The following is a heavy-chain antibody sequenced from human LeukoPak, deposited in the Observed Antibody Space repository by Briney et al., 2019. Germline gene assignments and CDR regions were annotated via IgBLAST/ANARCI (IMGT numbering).Heavy chain of an antibody. J-gene: IGHJ4*02. CDR2: LNPYSGGT. CDR1: GGTFSSYA. V-gene: IGHV1-2*02. CDR3: ARGPRRGYSFNY. D-gene: IGHD2-15*01. Sequence: ASVEVSCKASGGTFSSYAISWVRQAPGQGLEWLGWLNPYSGGTNYAQKFQGRVTMTRDTSISAAYMELSRLRSDDTAVYFCARGPRRGYSFNYWGQGTLVTVSS.